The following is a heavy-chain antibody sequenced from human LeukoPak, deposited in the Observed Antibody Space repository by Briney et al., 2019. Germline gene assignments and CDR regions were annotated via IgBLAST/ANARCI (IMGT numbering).Heavy chain of an antibody. V-gene: IGHV3-7*01. CDR3: ARAPLRWTGWFGDY. J-gene: IGHJ4*02. Sequence: GGSLRLSCAASGFTVSSSYMSWVRQAPGKGLEWVANIKQDGSEKYYVDSVKGRFTISRDNAKNSLYLQMNSLRAEDTAVYYCARAPLRWTGWFGDYWGQGTLVTVSS. CDR2: IKQDGSEK. CDR1: GFTVSSSY. D-gene: IGHD3/OR15-3a*01.